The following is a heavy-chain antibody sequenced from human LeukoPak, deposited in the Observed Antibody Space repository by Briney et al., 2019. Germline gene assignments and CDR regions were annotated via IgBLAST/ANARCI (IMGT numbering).Heavy chain of an antibody. J-gene: IGHJ4*02. D-gene: IGHD6-13*01. CDR3: ARATPYSELVPEPTYYFDY. V-gene: IGHV4-34*01. CDR2: INHSGST. CDR1: GGSFSGYY. Sequence: SETLSLTCAVYGGSFSGYYWSWIRQPPGKGLEWIGEINHSGSTNYNPSLKSRVTISVDTSKNQFSLKLSSVTAADTAVYYCARATPYSELVPEPTYYFDYWGQGTLVTVSS.